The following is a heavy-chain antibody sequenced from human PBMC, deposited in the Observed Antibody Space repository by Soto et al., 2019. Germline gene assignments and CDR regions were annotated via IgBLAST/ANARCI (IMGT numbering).Heavy chain of an antibody. V-gene: IGHV3-21*01. J-gene: IGHJ6*02. Sequence: GGSLRLSCAASGFTFSSYWMNWVRQAPGKGLEWVSSISSSSSYIYYADSVKGRFTISRDNAKNSLYLQMNSLRAEDTAVYYCAREPNSSSLHPGYYYYYGMDVWGQGTTVTVSS. D-gene: IGHD6-13*01. CDR3: AREPNSSSLHPGYYYYYGMDV. CDR2: ISSSSSYI. CDR1: GFTFSSYW.